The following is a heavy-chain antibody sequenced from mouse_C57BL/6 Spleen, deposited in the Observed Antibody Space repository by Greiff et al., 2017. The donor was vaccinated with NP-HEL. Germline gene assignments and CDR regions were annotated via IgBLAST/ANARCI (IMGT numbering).Heavy chain of an antibody. CDR1: GYSITSGYD. CDR2: ISYSGST. D-gene: IGHD1-1*01. J-gene: IGHJ4*01. CDR3: ARTNYYGTMDY. Sequence: EVQLQESGPGMVKPSQSLSLTCTVTGYSITSGYDWHWIRHFPGNKLEWMGYISYSGSTNYNPSLKSRISITHDTSKNHFFLKLNSVTTEDTATYYCARTNYYGTMDYWGQGTSVTVSS. V-gene: IGHV3-1*01.